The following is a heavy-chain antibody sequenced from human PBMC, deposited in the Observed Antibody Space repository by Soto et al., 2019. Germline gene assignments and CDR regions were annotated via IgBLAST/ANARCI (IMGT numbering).Heavy chain of an antibody. V-gene: IGHV4-59*08. CDR3: ARGGSGAFDI. D-gene: IGHD3-10*01. CDR1: GGSISSYY. Sequence: PSETLSLTCTVSGGSISSYYWSWIRQPPGKGLEWIGYIYYSGSTYYNPSLKSRVTISVDTSKNQFSLKLSSVTAADTAVYYCARGGSGAFDIWGQGTMVTVSS. CDR2: IYYSGST. J-gene: IGHJ3*02.